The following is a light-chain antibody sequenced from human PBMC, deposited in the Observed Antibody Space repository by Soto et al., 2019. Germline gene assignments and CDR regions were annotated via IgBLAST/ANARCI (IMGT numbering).Light chain of an antibody. Sequence: EIVMTQSPATLSVSPGERATLSCRASQSVSTNLAWYQQKPGQAPRLLIYDASTRATGIPARFSGSGSGTDFTLTISSLQSEDFAFYYCHQYNSWPPKYTFGQGTKLEIK. V-gene: IGKV3-15*01. CDR1: QSVSTN. CDR3: HQYNSWPPKYT. J-gene: IGKJ2*01. CDR2: DAS.